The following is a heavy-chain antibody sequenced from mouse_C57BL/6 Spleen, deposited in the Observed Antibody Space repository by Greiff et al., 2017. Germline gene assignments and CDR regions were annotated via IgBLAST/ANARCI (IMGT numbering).Heavy chain of an antibody. CDR1: GYSFTGYY. CDR2: INPSTGGT. V-gene: IGHV1-42*01. J-gene: IGHJ4*01. CDR3: ARKGGYDGYMDY. Sequence: VQLQQPGPELVKPGASVKISCKASGYSFTGYYMNWVKQSPEKSLEWIGEINPSTGGTTYNQKFKAKATLTVDKSSSTAYMQLKSLTSEDSAVYYCARKGGYDGYMDYWGQGTSVTVSS. D-gene: IGHD2-3*01.